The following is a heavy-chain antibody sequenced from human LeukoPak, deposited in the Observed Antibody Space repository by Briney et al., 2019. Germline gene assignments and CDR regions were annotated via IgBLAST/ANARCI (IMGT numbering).Heavy chain of an antibody. Sequence: PGGSLRLSCAASGFTFSSYSINWVRQAPGKGLGWVSSISSSSSYIYYADSVKGRFTISRDNAKNSLYLQMNSLRAEDTAVYYCARVGRFGFDYWGQGTLVTVSS. D-gene: IGHD3-3*01. CDR3: ARVGRFGFDY. V-gene: IGHV3-21*01. CDR2: ISSSSSYI. J-gene: IGHJ4*02. CDR1: GFTFSSYS.